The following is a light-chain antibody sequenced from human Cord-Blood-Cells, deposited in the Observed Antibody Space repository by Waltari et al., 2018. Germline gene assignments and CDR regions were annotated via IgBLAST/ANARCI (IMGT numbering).Light chain of an antibody. CDR1: SSDVGGYNY. V-gene: IGLV2-11*01. J-gene: IGLJ1*01. Sequence: QSALTQPRSVSGSPGQSVTISCTGTSSDVGGYNYVSWYQQYPGKAPKLMIYDVSKRPSGVPDRFSGYKSGNTASLTISGLQAEDEADYYCCSYAGSYTYVFGTGTKVTVL. CDR3: CSYAGSYTYV. CDR2: DVS.